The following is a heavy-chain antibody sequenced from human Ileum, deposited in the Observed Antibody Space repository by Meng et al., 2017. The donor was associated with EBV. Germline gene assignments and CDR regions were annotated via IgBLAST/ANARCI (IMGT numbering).Heavy chain of an antibody. Sequence: QGKLQGSGPGLVKPSETLSLTCSFSGGSVSSGGNYWSWIRQPPGKGLEWIGYIYNSGSTNYNPSLKSRVTISVDTSKNQFSLKLSSVTAADTAVYYCARDGYSSGSDWGQGTLVTVSS. CDR1: GGSVSSGGNY. CDR2: IYNSGST. CDR3: ARDGYSSGSD. J-gene: IGHJ4*02. D-gene: IGHD6-19*01. V-gene: IGHV4-61*08.